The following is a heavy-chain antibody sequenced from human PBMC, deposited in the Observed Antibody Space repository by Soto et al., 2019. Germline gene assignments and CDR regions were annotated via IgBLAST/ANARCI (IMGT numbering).Heavy chain of an antibody. CDR3: TRERSHYYDSSGYYYSDAFDI. J-gene: IGHJ3*02. CDR2: IRSKAYGGTT. V-gene: IGHV3-49*03. CDR1: GFTFGDYA. D-gene: IGHD3-22*01. Sequence: GGSLRLSCTASGFTFGDYAMSWFRQAPGKGLEWVGFIRSKAYGGTTEYAASVKGRFTISRDDSKSIAYLQMNSLKTEDTAVYYCTRERSHYYDSSGYYYSDAFDILGQGTMVTVSS.